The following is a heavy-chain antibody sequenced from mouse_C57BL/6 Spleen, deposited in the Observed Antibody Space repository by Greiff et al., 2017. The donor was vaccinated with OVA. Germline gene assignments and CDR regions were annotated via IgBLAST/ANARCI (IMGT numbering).Heavy chain of an antibody. Sequence: QLVESGGGLVQPGGSLKLSCAASGFTFSDYYMYWVRQTPEKRLEWVAYISNGGGSTYYPDTVKGRFTISRDNAKNTLYLQMSRLKSEDTAMYYCARSLDGYYVDWYFDVWGTGTTVTVSS. CDR1: GFTFSDYY. D-gene: IGHD2-3*01. V-gene: IGHV5-12*01. J-gene: IGHJ1*03. CDR2: ISNGGGST. CDR3: ARSLDGYYVDWYFDV.